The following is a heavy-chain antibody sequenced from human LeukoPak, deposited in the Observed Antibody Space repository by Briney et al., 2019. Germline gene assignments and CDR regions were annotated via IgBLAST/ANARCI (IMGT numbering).Heavy chain of an antibody. V-gene: IGHV3-30*18. J-gene: IGHJ6*02. Sequence: GGSLRLSCAASGFTFSSCDMSWVRQAPGKGLEWVAVISYDGSNKYYADSVKGRFTISRDNSKNTLYLQMNSLRAEDTAVYYCAKPPKTDDFRMDVWGQGTTVTVSS. D-gene: IGHD2/OR15-2a*01. CDR2: ISYDGSNK. CDR1: GFTFSSCD. CDR3: AKPPKTDDFRMDV.